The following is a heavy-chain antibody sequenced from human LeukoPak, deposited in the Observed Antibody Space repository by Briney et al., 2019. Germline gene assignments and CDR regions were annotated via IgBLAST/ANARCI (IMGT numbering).Heavy chain of an antibody. V-gene: IGHV1-69*13. CDR3: ARRTLFGVIKPPDY. D-gene: IGHD3-3*01. CDR2: IIPIFGTA. J-gene: IGHJ4*02. Sequence: ASVKVSCKASGGTFSSYAISWVRQAPGQGLEWMGGIIPIFGTANYAQKFQGRVTITADESTSTAYMELSSLRSEDTAVYYCARRTLFGVIKPPDYWGQGTLVTVSS. CDR1: GGTFSSYA.